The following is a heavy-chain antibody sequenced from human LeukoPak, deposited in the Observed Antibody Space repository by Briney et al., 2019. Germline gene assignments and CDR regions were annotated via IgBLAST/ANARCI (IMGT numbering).Heavy chain of an antibody. V-gene: IGHV3-66*01. J-gene: IGHJ4*02. Sequence: GGSLRLSCAASGFTVSSNYMSWVRQAPGKGLEWVSVIYSGGSTYYADSVKGRFTISRDNSKNTLYLQMNSLRAEDTAVYYCERYLYSSPAEPDYWGQGTLVTVSS. CDR3: ERYLYSSPAEPDY. CDR2: IYSGGST. D-gene: IGHD6-13*01. CDR1: GFTVSSNY.